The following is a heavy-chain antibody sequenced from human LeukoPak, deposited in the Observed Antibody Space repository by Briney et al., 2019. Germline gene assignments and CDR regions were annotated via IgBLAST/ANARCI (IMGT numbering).Heavy chain of an antibody. CDR1: GFTFSSYG. CDR2: IRYDGSNK. D-gene: IGHD6-19*01. V-gene: IGHV3-30*02. Sequence: GGSLRLSCAASGFTFSSYGMHWVRQAPGKGLEWVAFIRYDGSNKYYADSVKGRFTISRDNSKNTLYLQMNSLRAEDTAVYYCATLGSSGWYTLYYYYDMDVWGQGTTVTVSS. CDR3: ATLGSSGWYTLYYYYDMDV. J-gene: IGHJ6*02.